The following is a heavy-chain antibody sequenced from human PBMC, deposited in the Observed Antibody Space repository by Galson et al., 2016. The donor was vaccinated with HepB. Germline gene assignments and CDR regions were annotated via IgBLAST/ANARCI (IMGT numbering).Heavy chain of an antibody. CDR1: GGSISSGGYY. CDR3: AREVGLTIFGDVTRSSYYVNV. Sequence: TLSLTCAVSGGSISSGGYYWTWIRQHPGKGLESIGYIYYSGSPHYNPSLKSRATISLDTSKNQISLKLTSVTAADTAVYYCAREVGLTIFGDVTRSSYYVNVWGKGTTVTVSS. CDR2: IYYSGSP. V-gene: IGHV4-31*11. D-gene: IGHD3-3*01. J-gene: IGHJ6*03.